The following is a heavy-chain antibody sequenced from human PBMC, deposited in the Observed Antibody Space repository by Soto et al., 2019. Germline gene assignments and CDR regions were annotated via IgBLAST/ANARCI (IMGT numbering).Heavy chain of an antibody. D-gene: IGHD6-13*01. Sequence: GGSLRLSCAASGFTVSSNYMSWVRQAPGKGLEWVSVIYSGGSTYYADSVKGRFTISRDNSKNTLYLQMNSLRAEDTAVYYCAKDRIAAAGMGALTYWGQGTLVTVSS. CDR2: IYSGGST. CDR3: AKDRIAAAGMGALTY. CDR1: GFTVSSNY. J-gene: IGHJ4*02. V-gene: IGHV3-53*05.